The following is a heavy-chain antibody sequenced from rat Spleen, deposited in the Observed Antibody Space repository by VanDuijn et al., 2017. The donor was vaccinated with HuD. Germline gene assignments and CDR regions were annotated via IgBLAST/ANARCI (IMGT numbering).Heavy chain of an antibody. D-gene: IGHD1-9*01. CDR3: AREYYGYTRVMDA. CDR1: GFTFSDYY. Sequence: EVQLVESGGGLVQPGRSLKLSCAASGFTFSDYYMAWVRQAPKKGLEWVASISYEGSSTYYGDSVKGRFTISRDNAKSTLYLQMNSLRSEDTATYYCAREYYGYTRVMDAWGQGASVTVSS. J-gene: IGHJ4*01. V-gene: IGHV5-22*01. CDR2: ISYEGSST.